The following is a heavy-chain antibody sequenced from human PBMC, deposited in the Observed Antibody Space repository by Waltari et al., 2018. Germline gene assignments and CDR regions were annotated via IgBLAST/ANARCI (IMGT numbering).Heavy chain of an antibody. Sequence: EVQLLESGGGLVQPGGSLRLSCAASGFTFSSYAMSWVRQAPGKGLEWVSAISGSGGSTYYADSVKGRFTISRDNSKNTLYLQMNSLRAEDTAVYYCAKDKGDFWSGYYSFDYWGQGTLVTVSS. J-gene: IGHJ4*02. V-gene: IGHV3-23*01. CDR2: ISGSGGST. CDR3: AKDKGDFWSGYYSFDY. CDR1: GFTFSSYA. D-gene: IGHD3-3*01.